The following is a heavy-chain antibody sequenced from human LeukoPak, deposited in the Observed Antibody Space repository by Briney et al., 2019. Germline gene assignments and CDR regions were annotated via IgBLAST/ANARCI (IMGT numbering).Heavy chain of an antibody. Sequence: GGSLRLSCAASGFTFSSYSMNWVRQAPGKGLEWVSSISSSSSYICYADSVKGRFTISRDNAKNSLYLQMNSLRAEDTAVYYCARVYDSSGYPYYFDYWGQGTLVTVSS. D-gene: IGHD3-22*01. CDR1: GFTFSSYS. J-gene: IGHJ4*02. CDR3: ARVYDSSGYPYYFDY. CDR2: ISSSSSYI. V-gene: IGHV3-21*01.